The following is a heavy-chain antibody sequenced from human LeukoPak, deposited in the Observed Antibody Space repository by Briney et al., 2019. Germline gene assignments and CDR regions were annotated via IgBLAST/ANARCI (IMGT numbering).Heavy chain of an antibody. CDR2: IYPGDSDT. V-gene: IGHV5-51*01. Sequence: GESLKISCKGSGYSFTSYWIAWVRHMPEKGLEWIGIIYPGDSDTRYSPSFQGQVTISADKSISTAFLQWSGLKASDSATYYCAKSPSGSGYQYYFDSWGQGTQVTVSS. J-gene: IGHJ4*02. CDR1: GYSFTSYW. D-gene: IGHD3-3*01. CDR3: AKSPSGSGYQYYFDS.